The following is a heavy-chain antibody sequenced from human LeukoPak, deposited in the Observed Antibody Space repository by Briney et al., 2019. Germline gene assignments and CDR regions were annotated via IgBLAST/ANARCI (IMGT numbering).Heavy chain of an antibody. Sequence: GGSLRLSCAASGFTFSNAWMSWVRRAPGKGLGWVGRIKSTTDGGTTDYAAPVKGRFTISRDDSKNTLYLQMNSLKTEDTAVYYCTTGRKWELLDFDYWGQGTLVTVSS. J-gene: IGHJ4*02. V-gene: IGHV3-15*01. CDR2: IKSTTDGGTT. CDR1: GFTFSNAW. D-gene: IGHD1-26*01. CDR3: TTGRKWELLDFDY.